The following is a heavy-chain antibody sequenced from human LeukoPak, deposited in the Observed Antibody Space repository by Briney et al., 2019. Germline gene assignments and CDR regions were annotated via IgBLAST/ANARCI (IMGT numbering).Heavy chain of an antibody. V-gene: IGHV4-39*07. J-gene: IGHJ5*02. CDR1: GGSISSSSYY. CDR2: IYYSGSA. CDR3: ARRAWGKNWFDP. Sequence: PSETLSLTCTVSGGSISSSSYYWGWIRQPPGKGLEWIGSIYYSGSANYNPSLKSRVTISIDTSKNQFSLKLSSVTAADTAVYYCARRAWGKNWFDPWGQGTLVTVSS. D-gene: IGHD7-27*01.